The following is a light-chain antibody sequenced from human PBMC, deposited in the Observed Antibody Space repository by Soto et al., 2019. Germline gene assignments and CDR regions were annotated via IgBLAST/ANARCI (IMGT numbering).Light chain of an antibody. J-gene: IGKJ5*01. V-gene: IGKV1-5*01. CDR2: DVS. CDR3: QQLNAYPLT. Sequence: DIQMTQSPSTLSASVGERVTITCRASQSVSNWLAWYQQKPGKAPKLLIYDVSSLESGVPSRFSGSGSGTEFILNISSLQPDDFATYYCQQLNAYPLTFGQGTRLEI. CDR1: QSVSNW.